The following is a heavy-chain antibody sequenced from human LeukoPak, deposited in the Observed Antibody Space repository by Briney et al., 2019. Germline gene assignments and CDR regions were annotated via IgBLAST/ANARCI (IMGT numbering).Heavy chain of an antibody. CDR3: ARAYGDESYWFDP. D-gene: IGHD4-17*01. CDR2: ISAYNGNT. Sequence: ASVKVSCKASGYTFTSYGISWVRQAPGQGLEWMGWISAYNGNTNYAQKFQGRVTMTRDTSTSTVYMELSSLRSEDTAVYYCARAYGDESYWFDPWGQGTLVTVSS. V-gene: IGHV1-18*01. CDR1: GYTFTSYG. J-gene: IGHJ5*02.